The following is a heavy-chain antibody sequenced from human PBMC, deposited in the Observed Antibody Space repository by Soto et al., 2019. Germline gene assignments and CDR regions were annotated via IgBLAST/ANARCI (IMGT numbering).Heavy chain of an antibody. Sequence: PSETLSLTCAVYGGSFSGYYWSWIRQPPGKGLEWIGEINHSGSTNYNPSLKSRVTISVDTSKNQFSLKLSSVTAADTAVYYCARLTSDCSSTSCYSWLSNYYYYMDFWCKGTTVTVSS. CDR2: INHSGST. V-gene: IGHV4-34*01. D-gene: IGHD2-2*01. J-gene: IGHJ6*03. CDR3: ARLTSDCSSTSCYSWLSNYYYYMDF. CDR1: GGSFSGYY.